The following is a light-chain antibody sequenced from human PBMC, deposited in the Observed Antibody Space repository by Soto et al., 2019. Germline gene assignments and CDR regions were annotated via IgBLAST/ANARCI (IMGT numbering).Light chain of an antibody. CDR3: QQHIKWPLT. J-gene: IGKJ4*01. CDR2: EAS. CDR1: QTVSSS. Sequence: EIVLTQSPATLSLSPGERATLSCRASQTVSSSLAWYQQKPGQAPRLLIYEASNRATGIPARFSGSGYGADFPLTISSLEPEDFALYYCQQHIKWPLTFGGGTKVEIK. V-gene: IGKV3-11*01.